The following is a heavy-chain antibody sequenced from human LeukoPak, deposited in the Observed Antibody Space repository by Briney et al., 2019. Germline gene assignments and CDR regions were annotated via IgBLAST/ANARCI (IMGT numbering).Heavy chain of an antibody. D-gene: IGHD3-16*02. CDR2: ISYDGSNK. V-gene: IGHV3-30*18. CDR1: GFTFSSYG. CDR3: AKGEFGFGGVIVIYYYYGMDV. J-gene: IGHJ6*02. Sequence: GGSLRLSCAASGFTFSSYGMHWVRQAPGKGLEWVAVISYDGSNKYYADSVKGRFTISRDNSKNTLYLQMNSLRAEDTAVYYCAKGEFGFGGVIVIYYYYGMDVWGQGTTVTVSS.